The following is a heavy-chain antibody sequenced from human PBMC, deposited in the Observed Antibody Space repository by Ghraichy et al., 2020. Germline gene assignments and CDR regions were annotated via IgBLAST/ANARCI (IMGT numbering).Heavy chain of an antibody. J-gene: IGHJ6*02. CDR3: ARDHCSGGSCYPTPYYYYYGMDV. D-gene: IGHD2-15*01. V-gene: IGHV4-34*01. CDR2: INHSGST. CDR1: GGSFSGYY. Sequence: SETLSLTCAVYGGSFSGYYWSWIRQPPGKGLEWIGEINHSGSTNYNPSLKSRVTISVDTSKNQFSLKLSSVTAADTAVYYCARDHCSGGSCYPTPYYYYYGMDVWGQGTTVTVSS.